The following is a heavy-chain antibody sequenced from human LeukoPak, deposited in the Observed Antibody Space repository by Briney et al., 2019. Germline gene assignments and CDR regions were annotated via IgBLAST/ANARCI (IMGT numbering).Heavy chain of an antibody. D-gene: IGHD2-2*01. J-gene: IGHJ3*02. Sequence: SETLSLTCAVSGGSISSSNWWSWVRQPPGKGLEWIGEIYHSGSTNYNPSLKSRVTISVDKSKNQFSLKLSSVTAADTAVYYCARLEEYQLLFNAFDIWGQGTMVTVSS. CDR3: ARLEEYQLLFNAFDI. V-gene: IGHV4-4*02. CDR1: GGSISSSNW. CDR2: IYHSGST.